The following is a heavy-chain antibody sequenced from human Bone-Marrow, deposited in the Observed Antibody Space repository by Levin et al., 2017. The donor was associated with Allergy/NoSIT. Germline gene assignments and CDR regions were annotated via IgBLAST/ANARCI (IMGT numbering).Heavy chain of an antibody. CDR3: AKEGPGYDY. CDR1: GFTFSSYG. J-gene: IGHJ4*02. V-gene: IGHV3-30*18. Sequence: GGSLRLSCAASGFTFSSYGMHWVRQAPGKGLEWVAVISYDGSNKYYADSVKGRFTISRDNSKNTLYLQMNSLRAEDTAVYYCAKEGPGYDYWGQGTLVTVSS. CDR2: ISYDGSNK. D-gene: IGHD3-10*01.